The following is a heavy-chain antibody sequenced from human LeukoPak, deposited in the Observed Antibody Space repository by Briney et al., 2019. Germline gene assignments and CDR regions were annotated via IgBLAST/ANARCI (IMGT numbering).Heavy chain of an antibody. CDR3: ARDPASYDSSGYYFDY. Sequence: GGSLRLSCAAAGFTFSDYYMSWNRQAPGKGLEWVSYISTSGRTKYYADSVKGRFTISRDNATNSLYLQMNSLRAEVTAVYYCARDPASYDSSGYYFDYWGQGTLVTVSS. D-gene: IGHD3-22*01. CDR2: ISTSGRTK. V-gene: IGHV3-11*01. J-gene: IGHJ4*02. CDR1: GFTFSDYY.